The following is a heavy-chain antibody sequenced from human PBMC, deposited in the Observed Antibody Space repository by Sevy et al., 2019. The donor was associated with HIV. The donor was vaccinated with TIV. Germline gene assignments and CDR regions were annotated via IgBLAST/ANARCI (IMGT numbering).Heavy chain of an antibody. V-gene: IGHV1-3*04. CDR2: TATDTGDT. J-gene: IGHJ4*02. Sequence: ASVKVYCKASGYTFNRHGLHWVRQAPAQGLEWMGWTATDTGDTRYSQKFQGRLTITTDTSASTLYMELSSLTSEDTAVYYCARDHAGSVEFYFDHWGQGTLVTVSS. CDR3: ARDHAGSVEFYFDH. CDR1: GYTFNRHG.